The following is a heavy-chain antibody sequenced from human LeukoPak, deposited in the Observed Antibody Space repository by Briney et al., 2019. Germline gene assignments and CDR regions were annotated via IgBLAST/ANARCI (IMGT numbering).Heavy chain of an antibody. CDR1: GYTFTAHY. Sequence: ASVKVSCKTSGYTFTAHYMHWVRQAPGQGLEWMGIINPSGGSTSYAQKFQGRVTMTRDTSTSTVYMELSSLRSEDTAVYYCARDPGIAAAGTILFYYYYYMDVWGKGTTVTISS. J-gene: IGHJ6*03. D-gene: IGHD6-13*01. CDR3: ARDPGIAAAGTILFYYYYYMDV. CDR2: INPSGGST. V-gene: IGHV1-46*01.